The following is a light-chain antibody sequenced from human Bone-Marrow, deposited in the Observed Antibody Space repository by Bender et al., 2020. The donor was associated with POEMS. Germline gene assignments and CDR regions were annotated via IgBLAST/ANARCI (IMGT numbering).Light chain of an antibody. CDR1: SGDVGGYNY. Sequence: QSALTQPRSVSGSPGQSVTISCTGTSGDVGGYNYVSWYEQHPGKAPKLIIYDVSERPSGVSNRFSGSKSGNTASLTISGLQAEDEADYYCSSHMTGNYLVFGGGTKLTVL. CDR3: SSHMTGNYLV. J-gene: IGLJ2*01. CDR2: DVS. V-gene: IGLV2-11*01.